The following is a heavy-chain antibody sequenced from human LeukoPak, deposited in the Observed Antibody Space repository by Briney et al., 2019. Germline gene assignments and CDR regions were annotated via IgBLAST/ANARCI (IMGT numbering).Heavy chain of an antibody. J-gene: IGHJ3*02. CDR1: SGSISGYY. Sequence: SETLSLTCTVSSGSISGYYWSWLRQPAGKEPEWIGRIYPLETTNYNPSLKSRVAISVDTSKNQFSLKLSSVTAADTAVYYCAREIVAGLGVSFDIWGQGTMVTVSS. CDR3: AREIVAGLGVSFDI. V-gene: IGHV4-4*07. D-gene: IGHD6-19*01. CDR2: IYPLETT.